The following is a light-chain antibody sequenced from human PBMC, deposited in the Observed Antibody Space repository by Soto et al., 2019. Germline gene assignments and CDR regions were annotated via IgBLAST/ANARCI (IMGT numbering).Light chain of an antibody. J-gene: IGLJ1*01. Sequence: QSALTQPRSVSGSPGQSVTISCTGTSSDVGGYNYVSWYQQHPGQAPKLMIYDVSKQPSGVPDRFSGSKSGNTASLTISGLQAEDEAEYYCCSYAGSDSLYVFGTGTKLTVL. CDR2: DVS. CDR3: CSYAGSDSLYV. CDR1: SSDVGGYNY. V-gene: IGLV2-11*01.